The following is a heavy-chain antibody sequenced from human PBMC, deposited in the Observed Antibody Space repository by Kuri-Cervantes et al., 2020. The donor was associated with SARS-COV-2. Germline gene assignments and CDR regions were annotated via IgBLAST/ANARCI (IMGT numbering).Heavy chain of an antibody. CDR3: VRDGDHWNFDY. V-gene: IGHV3-74*01. Sequence: LSLTCAASGFTFSGHWIHWVRQAPGKGLVWVSRINPDGSYTNNADSVKGRFTLSRDNAKNMLFLQMNSLRAEDTAVYYCVRDGDHWNFDYWGQGTRVTVSS. J-gene: IGHJ4*02. CDR2: INPDGSYT. D-gene: IGHD1-1*01. CDR1: GFTFSGHW.